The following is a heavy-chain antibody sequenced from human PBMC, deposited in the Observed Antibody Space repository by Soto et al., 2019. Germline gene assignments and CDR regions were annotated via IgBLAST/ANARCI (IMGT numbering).Heavy chain of an antibody. D-gene: IGHD2-8*01. Sequence: QVQLVQSGAEVKKPGASVKVSCKASGYTFTSYAMHWVRQAPGQRLEWMGWINAGNGNTKYSQKFQGRVTITRDTSASTAYMELSSLRSEDTAVYYCAGRKLMVYAPGAFDIWGQGTMVTVSS. J-gene: IGHJ3*02. CDR1: GYTFTSYA. V-gene: IGHV1-3*01. CDR2: INAGNGNT. CDR3: AGRKLMVYAPGAFDI.